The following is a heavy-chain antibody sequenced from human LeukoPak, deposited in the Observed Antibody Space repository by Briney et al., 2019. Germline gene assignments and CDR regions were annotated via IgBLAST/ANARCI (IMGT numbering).Heavy chain of an antibody. Sequence: GASVKVSCKASGYTFTGYYIQWVRQAPGQGLEWMGWINPHSGGTNYAQEFQGRVTMTRDTSITTAYLDLGRLRSDDTAVYYCARIANYYDSSGYHPVWRYYFDYWGQGTLVTVSS. V-gene: IGHV1-2*02. CDR3: ARIANYYDSSGYHPVWRYYFDY. J-gene: IGHJ4*02. D-gene: IGHD3-22*01. CDR2: INPHSGGT. CDR1: GYTFTGYY.